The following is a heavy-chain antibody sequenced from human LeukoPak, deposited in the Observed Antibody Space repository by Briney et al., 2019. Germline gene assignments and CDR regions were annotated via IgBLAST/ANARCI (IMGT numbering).Heavy chain of an antibody. D-gene: IGHD6-13*01. J-gene: IGHJ6*02. V-gene: IGHV3-30-3*01. CDR1: GFTFSSYA. CDR2: ISYDGSNK. Sequence: PVRSLRLSCAASGFTFSSYAMHGVRQAPGKGLEWGAVISYDGSNKYYADSVKGRFTISRDNSKNTLYLKMNSLRAEDTAVYYCARDRSSSWRGIYYYGMDVWGQGTTVTVSS. CDR3: ARDRSSSWRGIYYYGMDV.